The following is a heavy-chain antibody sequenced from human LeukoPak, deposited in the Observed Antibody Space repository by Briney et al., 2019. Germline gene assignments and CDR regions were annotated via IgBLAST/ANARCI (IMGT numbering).Heavy chain of an antibody. CDR3: ARLGFVVPAVIFDY. J-gene: IGHJ4*02. V-gene: IGHV3-53*01. CDR2: IYIGGST. CDR1: GLTLKLYD. Sequence: GGSLRLSCAASGLTLKLYDMHWVRQAPGKGLEWVSVIYIGGSTYYADSVKGRFTISRDISKNTLYLQMNILKAEDTAMYYCARLGFVVPAVIFDYWGQGTLVTVSS. D-gene: IGHD2-2*02.